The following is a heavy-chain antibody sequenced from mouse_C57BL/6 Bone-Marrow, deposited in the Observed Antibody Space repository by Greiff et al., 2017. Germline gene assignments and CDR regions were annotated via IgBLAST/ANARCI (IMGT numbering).Heavy chain of an antibody. V-gene: IGHV14-4*01. J-gene: IGHJ2*01. CDR3: TTDPGDYFDY. CDR1: GFNIKDDY. Sequence: VQLQQSGAELVRPGASVKLSCTASGFNIKDDYMHWVKQRPEQGLEWIGWIDPENGDTEYASKFQGQATIHADTSSNTAYLQLSSLTSEDTAVYYCTTDPGDYFDYWGQGTTLTVSS. CDR2: IDPENGDT.